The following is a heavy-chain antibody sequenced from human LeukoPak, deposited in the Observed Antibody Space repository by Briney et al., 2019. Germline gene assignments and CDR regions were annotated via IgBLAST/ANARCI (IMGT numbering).Heavy chain of an antibody. V-gene: IGHV3-23*01. Sequence: PGGSLRLSCAASGFTFSTYAMNWVRQAPGKGLEWVSAITGSGSSTYYADSVKGRFTISRDNSKNTLYLQMNSLRAEDTAVYYCAKAKDYYFDSSGHYYIFDYWGQGTLVTVSS. D-gene: IGHD3-22*01. CDR3: AKAKDYYFDSSGHYYIFDY. J-gene: IGHJ4*02. CDR2: ITGSGSST. CDR1: GFTFSTYA.